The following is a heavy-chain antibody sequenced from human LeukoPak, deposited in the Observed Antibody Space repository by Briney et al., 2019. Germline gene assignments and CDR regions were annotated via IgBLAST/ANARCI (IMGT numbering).Heavy chain of an antibody. CDR1: GGSISSYY. CDR2: IYYSGST. Sequence: SETLSLTCTVSGGSISSYYWSWIRQPPGKGLEWIGYIYYSGSTNYNPSLKSRVTISVDTSKNQFSLELSSVTAADTAVYYCARDITTGFDYWGQGTLVTVSS. V-gene: IGHV4-59*01. J-gene: IGHJ4*02. D-gene: IGHD3-22*01. CDR3: ARDITTGFDY.